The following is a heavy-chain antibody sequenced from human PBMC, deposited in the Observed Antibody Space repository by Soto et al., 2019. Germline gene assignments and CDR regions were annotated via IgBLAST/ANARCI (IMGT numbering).Heavy chain of an antibody. CDR1: GFTFRTYG. J-gene: IGHJ6*02. CDR2: ISFDGTNN. D-gene: IGHD1-26*01. CDR3: AKEQELPLGYYYGMDV. Sequence: QVQLVESGGGVVQPGRSLRLSCAASGFTFRTYGMHWVRQAPGKGLEWVALISFDGTNNYYADSVKGRFTISRDNSRNPLYLQLNSLRAEHTAVYYCAKEQELPLGYYYGMDVWGQGTMVTGSS. V-gene: IGHV3-30*18.